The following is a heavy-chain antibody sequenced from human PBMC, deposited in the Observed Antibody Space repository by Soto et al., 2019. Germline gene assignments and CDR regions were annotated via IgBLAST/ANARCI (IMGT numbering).Heavy chain of an antibody. CDR2: ISSSSSTI. D-gene: IGHD2-15*01. Sequence: EVQLVESGGGLVQPGGSLRLSCAASGFTFSSYSMNWVRQAPGKGLEWVSYISSSSSTIYYADSVKGRFTISRDNAKNSLDLQMNSLRAEDTAVYYCARSGGSWFDPWGQGTLVTVSS. CDR1: GFTFSSYS. J-gene: IGHJ5*02. CDR3: ARSGGSWFDP. V-gene: IGHV3-48*01.